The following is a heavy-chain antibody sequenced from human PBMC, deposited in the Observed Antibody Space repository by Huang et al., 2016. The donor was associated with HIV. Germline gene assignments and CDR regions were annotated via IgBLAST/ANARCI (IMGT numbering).Heavy chain of an antibody. CDR1: GYTFTSYG. V-gene: IGHV1-18*01. J-gene: IGHJ3*02. Sequence: QIQLMQSGPELKQPGASVKVSCKASGYTFTSYGITWVRQAPGKGPEWMGWISASSGDTEYAQKYQGRVTWTTDTSTNIAYMELRSLRSDDTAKYYCARDPKYHRIGYYRQRRGIDIWGQGTMVIVSS. CDR3: ARDPKYHRIGYYRQRRGIDI. D-gene: IGHD3-22*01. CDR2: ISASSGDT.